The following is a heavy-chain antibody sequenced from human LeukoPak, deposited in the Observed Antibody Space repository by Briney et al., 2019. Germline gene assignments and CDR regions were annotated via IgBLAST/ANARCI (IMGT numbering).Heavy chain of an antibody. CDR2: LKQGGGEK. CDR1: GFTLCDRW. V-gene: IGHV3-7*01. J-gene: IGHJ5*02. CDR3: ARDPFDH. Sequence: GGSLRLPCEASGFTLCDRWMTWVRPAPGKGLEWVATLKQGGGEKVSVDSVRGRVTNSEDSAKNSLYLQMNSLRADDTAVYYCARDPFDHWGQGTLVTVSS.